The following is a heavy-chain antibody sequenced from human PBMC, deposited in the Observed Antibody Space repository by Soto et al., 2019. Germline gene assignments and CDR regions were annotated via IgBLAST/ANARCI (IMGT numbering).Heavy chain of an antibody. J-gene: IGHJ4*02. V-gene: IGHV3-73*01. CDR2: IRSSANSYAT. Sequence: EVQLVESGGGLVQPGGSLKLSCAASEFTFSGSAIHWVRQASGKGLEWVGRIRSSANSYATSYAASVKGRFTISRXDXKXXAFLQMNSLKSEDTALYYCTTRGYCSGGSCERLDYWGQGTLVTVSS. D-gene: IGHD2-15*01. CDR3: TTRGYCSGGSCERLDY. CDR1: EFTFSGSA.